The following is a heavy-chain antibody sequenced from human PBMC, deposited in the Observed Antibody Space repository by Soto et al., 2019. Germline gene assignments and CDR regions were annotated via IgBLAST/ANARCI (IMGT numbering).Heavy chain of an antibody. CDR1: GASVNSGDYY. CDR3: ARLDCLTASCRFDL. CDR2: VYYTGSA. J-gene: IGHJ4*02. V-gene: IGHV4-61*08. D-gene: IGHD2-2*01. Sequence: SETLSLTCTVSGASVNSGDYYWSWIRQPPGKALEWIAYVYYTGSANYNPSLKSRVTISPDTSKNQFSLTLRSVTTTDTAVYYCARLDCLTASCRFDLWGQGTQVTVSS.